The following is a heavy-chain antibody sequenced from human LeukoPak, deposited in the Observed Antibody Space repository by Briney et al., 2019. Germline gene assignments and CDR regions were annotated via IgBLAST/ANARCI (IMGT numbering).Heavy chain of an antibody. J-gene: IGHJ4*02. CDR2: IYHSGST. V-gene: IGHV4-30-2*01. Sequence: PSETLSLACAVSGGSISSGGYSWSWIRRPPGKGLEWIGYIYHSGSTYYNPSLKSRVTISVDRSKNQFSLKLSSVTAADTAVYYCARLGYSSSWYVFDYWGQGTLVTVSS. CDR1: GGSISSGGYS. D-gene: IGHD6-13*01. CDR3: ARLGYSSSWYVFDY.